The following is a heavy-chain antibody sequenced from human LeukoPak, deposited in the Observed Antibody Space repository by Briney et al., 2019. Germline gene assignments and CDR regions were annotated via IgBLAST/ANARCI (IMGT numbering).Heavy chain of an antibody. V-gene: IGHV3-30*03. CDR3: ARESEQLVPDY. CDR1: GFSFISYG. D-gene: IGHD6-13*01. Sequence: GGSLRLSCAASGFSFISYGMHWVRQAQPNGLEWEGVISDDGRNKKYEDSVKGRFTISRDNSKDTLYLQMNSVRDEDTAVYYCARESEQLVPDYWGQGTLVTVSS. J-gene: IGHJ4*02. CDR2: ISDDGRNK.